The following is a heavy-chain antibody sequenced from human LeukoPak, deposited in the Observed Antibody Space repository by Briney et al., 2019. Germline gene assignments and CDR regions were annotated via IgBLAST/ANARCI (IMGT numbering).Heavy chain of an antibody. CDR3: AKSGGYGLIDY. D-gene: IGHD1-26*01. Sequence: KASETLSLTCTVSGGSISSRPYCWGWIRQPPGKGLEWLGSFFYSGSTNYKPSLKSRVTISVDTSKNQFSLKLSSVTAADTAMYYCAKSGGYGLIDYWGQGTLVTVSS. CDR2: FFYSGST. CDR1: GGSISSRPYC. J-gene: IGHJ4*02. V-gene: IGHV4-39*01.